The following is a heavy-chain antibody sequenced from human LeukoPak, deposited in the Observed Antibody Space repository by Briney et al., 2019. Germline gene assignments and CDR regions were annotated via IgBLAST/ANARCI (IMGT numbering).Heavy chain of an antibody. CDR2: IYYSGST. D-gene: IGHD3-3*01. CDR1: GGSVSSGSYY. CDR3: ARGLFEYYDFWSGYYWPYYFDY. V-gene: IGHV4-61*01. J-gene: IGHJ4*02. Sequence: SETLSLTCTVSGGSVSSGSYYWSRIRQPPGKGLEWIGYIYYSGSTNYNPSLKSRVTISVDTSKNQFSLKLSSVTAADTAVYYCARGLFEYYDFWSGYYWPYYFDYWGQGTLVTVSS.